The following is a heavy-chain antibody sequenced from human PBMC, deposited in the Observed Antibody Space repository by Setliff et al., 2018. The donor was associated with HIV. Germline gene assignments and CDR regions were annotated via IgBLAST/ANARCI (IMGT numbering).Heavy chain of an antibody. D-gene: IGHD3-16*02. CDR1: GASISSNNW. CDR2: IYHSGST. J-gene: IGHJ3*02. Sequence: SETLSLTCTVSGASISSNNWWSCVRQPPGKGLEWIGEIYHSGSTFYNSSLRSRVTITIDTSKNQFSLKVTSVTAADTAVYYCARESLNLGELSSNPDASEIWGQGTMVTVSS. CDR3: ARESLNLGELSSNPDASEI. V-gene: IGHV4-4*02.